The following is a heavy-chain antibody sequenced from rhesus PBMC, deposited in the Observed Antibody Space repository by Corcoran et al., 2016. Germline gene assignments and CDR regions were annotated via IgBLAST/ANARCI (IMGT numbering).Heavy chain of an antibody. CDR2: FHGSGGNT. CDR3: AKMVASWNNPAFDF. V-gene: IGHV4-160*01. Sequence: QVQLQESGPGLVKPSETLSLTCVVYGGSISDYYWSWIRQSTGKGVEWIGRFHGSGGNTHYSPSLKSRVTISLDTSKNHLSLKLTSVTAADTAVYFCAKMVASWNNPAFDFWGQGLRVTVSS. D-gene: IGHD4-4*01. CDR1: GGSISDYY. J-gene: IGHJ3*01.